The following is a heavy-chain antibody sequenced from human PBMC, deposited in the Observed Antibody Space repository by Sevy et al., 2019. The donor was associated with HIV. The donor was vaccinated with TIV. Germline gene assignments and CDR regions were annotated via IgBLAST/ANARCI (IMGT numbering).Heavy chain of an antibody. J-gene: IGHJ2*01. CDR2: ISSSGST. CDR1: GGFIRGYY. Sequence: SETLSLTCSVSGGFIRGYYWTWIRRSPGRGLEWIGYISSSGSTHHNPSFISRVTISMDTSKNQFSLRLTCMTAADTAVYYCAAGDTAVYFDVWGRGTLVTVSS. V-gene: IGHV4-4*08. CDR3: AAGDTAVYFDV. D-gene: IGHD4-17*01.